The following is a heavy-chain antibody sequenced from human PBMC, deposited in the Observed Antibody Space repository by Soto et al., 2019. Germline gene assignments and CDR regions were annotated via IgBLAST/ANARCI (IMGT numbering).Heavy chain of an antibody. J-gene: IGHJ6*01. D-gene: IGHD2-21*01. V-gene: IGHV3-48*02. CDR1: AFTFSSYS. Sequence: PGRFLRLSCAASAFTFSSYSMNWVRQAPGKGLKRVSYISSSSSTIYYADSVKGRFTISRDNAKNSLYLQMNSLRDEDTAVYYCARAGGRNYIVVVSAMDYYSGMDFWGQGTT. CDR3: ARAGGRNYIVVVSAMDYYSGMDF. CDR2: ISSSSSTI.